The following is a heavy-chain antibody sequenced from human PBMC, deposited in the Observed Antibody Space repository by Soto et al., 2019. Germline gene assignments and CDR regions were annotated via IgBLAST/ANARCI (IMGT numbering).Heavy chain of an antibody. CDR3: ARVPVAGVNWFDP. CDR1: GDSISNYY. J-gene: IGHJ5*02. CDR2: MYSSGTT. Sequence: SETLSLTCTVSGDSISNYYWTWIRQPPGKRLEWIGYMYSSGTTNYNPSLKSRVTISVDTSKNQFSLKLSSVTAADTAVYYCARVPVAGVNWFDPWGQGTLVTVSS. D-gene: IGHD6-19*01. V-gene: IGHV4-59*01.